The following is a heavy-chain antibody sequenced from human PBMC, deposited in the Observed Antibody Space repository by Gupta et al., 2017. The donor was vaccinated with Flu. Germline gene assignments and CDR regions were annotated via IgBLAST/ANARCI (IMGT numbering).Heavy chain of an antibody. CDR2: INHSGST. CDR3: ARTRATYRMATISYYMDV. J-gene: IGHJ6*03. Sequence: GKGLEWIGEINHSGSTNYNPSLKSRVTISVDTSKNQFSLKLSSVTAADTAVYYCARTRATYRMATISYYMDVWGKGTTVTVSS. V-gene: IGHV4-34*01. D-gene: IGHD5-12*01.